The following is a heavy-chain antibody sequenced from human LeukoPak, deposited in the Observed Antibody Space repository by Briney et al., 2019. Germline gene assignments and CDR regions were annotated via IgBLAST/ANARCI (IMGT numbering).Heavy chain of an antibody. Sequence: SETLSLTCTVSGGSISSYYWSWIRQPAGKGLEWIGRIYTSGSTNYNPSLKSRVTMSVDTSKNQFSLKLSSVTAADTAVYYCARVLPCSSTSCYRAFDIWGQGTMVTVSS. CDR1: GGSISSYY. V-gene: IGHV4-4*07. CDR3: ARVLPCSSTSCYRAFDI. CDR2: IYTSGST. D-gene: IGHD2-2*01. J-gene: IGHJ3*02.